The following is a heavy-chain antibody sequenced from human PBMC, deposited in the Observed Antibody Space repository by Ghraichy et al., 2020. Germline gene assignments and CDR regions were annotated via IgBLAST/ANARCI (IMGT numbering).Heavy chain of an antibody. J-gene: IGHJ5*02. CDR2: ISGSGGST. CDR1: GFTFSSYA. V-gene: IGHV3-23*01. CDR3: AKHDWGPHCSSTSCSPFRLRLTPFDP. Sequence: GGSLRLSCAASGFTFSSYAMSWVRQAPGKGLEWVSAISGSGGSTYYADSVKGRFTISRDNSKNTLYLQMNSLRAEDTAVYYCAKHDWGPHCSSTSCSPFRLRLTPFDPWGQGTLVTVSS. D-gene: IGHD2-2*01.